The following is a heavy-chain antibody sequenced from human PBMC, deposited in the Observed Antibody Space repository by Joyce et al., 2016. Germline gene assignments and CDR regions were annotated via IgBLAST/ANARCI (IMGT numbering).Heavy chain of an antibody. CDR3: ARGGLVYDYSMDV. D-gene: IGHD2-21*01. Sequence: EVQLVESGGGLVKPGGSLKISCAASGFMFSTSSMSWFRQAPGKGLEWVSAISGDRRFIFHADSVRGRFTVSRDKAENSLYLQMKSLRVEDTAVYFCARGGLVYDYSMDVWGQGTTVIVSS. V-gene: IGHV3-21*02. CDR1: GFMFSTSS. J-gene: IGHJ6*02. CDR2: ISGDRRFI.